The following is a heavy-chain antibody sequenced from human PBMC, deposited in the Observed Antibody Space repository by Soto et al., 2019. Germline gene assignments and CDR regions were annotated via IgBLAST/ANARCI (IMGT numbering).Heavy chain of an antibody. J-gene: IGHJ6*02. CDR3: ARVPSSGSYRSYYYYGMDV. CDR2: ITSSSDTI. V-gene: IGHV3-48*02. D-gene: IGHD1-26*01. CDR1: GFTVRSYS. Sequence: EVQLVESGGGLVQPGGSLRLSCAASGFTVRSYSMNWVRQAPGKGLEWVSYITSSSDTIYYGDSVQGRFTISRDNARNSLYLQVNSLRDEDTAVYYCARVPSSGSYRSYYYYGMDVWGQGTTVTVSS.